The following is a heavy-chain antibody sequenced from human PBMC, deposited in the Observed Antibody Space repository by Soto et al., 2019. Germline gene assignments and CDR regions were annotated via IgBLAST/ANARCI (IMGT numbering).Heavy chain of an antibody. CDR2: IYHSGST. CDR1: GGSISSSNW. J-gene: IGHJ6*02. D-gene: IGHD6-19*01. CDR3: ARAYWGYSSGWAYYYYYGMDV. Sequence: QVQLQESGPGLVKPSGTLSLTCAVSGGSISSSNWWSWVRQPPGKGLEWIGEIYHSGSTNYNPSLKSRVTISVDKSKNQFSLKLSSVTAADTAVYYCARAYWGYSSGWAYYYYYGMDVWGQGTTVTVSS. V-gene: IGHV4-4*02.